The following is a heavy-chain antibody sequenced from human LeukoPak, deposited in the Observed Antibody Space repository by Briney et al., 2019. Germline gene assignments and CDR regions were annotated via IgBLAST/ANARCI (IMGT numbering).Heavy chain of an antibody. CDR3: ARAGYCSGGSCYFDY. J-gene: IGHJ4*02. V-gene: IGHV4-34*01. CDR2: INHSGST. D-gene: IGHD2-15*01. CDR1: GGSFSGYY. Sequence: PSETLPLTCAVYGGSFSGYYWSWIRQPPGKGLEWIGEINHSGSTNYNPSLKSRVTISVDTSKNQFSLKLSSVTAADTAVYYCARAGYCSGGSCYFDYWGQGTLVTVSS.